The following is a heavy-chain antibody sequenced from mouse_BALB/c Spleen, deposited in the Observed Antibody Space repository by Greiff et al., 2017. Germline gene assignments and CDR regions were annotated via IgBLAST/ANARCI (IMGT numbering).Heavy chain of an antibody. J-gene: IGHJ2*01. CDR3: ARGYYDYERGNY. CDR2: IDPANGNT. Sequence: VQLQQSGAELVKPGASVKLSCTASGFNIKDTYMHWVKQRPEQGLEWIGRIDPANGNTKYDPKFQGKATITADSSSNTAYLQLSSLTSEDTAVYYCARGYYDYERGNYWGQGTTLTVSS. CDR1: GFNIKDTY. D-gene: IGHD2-4*01. V-gene: IGHV14-3*02.